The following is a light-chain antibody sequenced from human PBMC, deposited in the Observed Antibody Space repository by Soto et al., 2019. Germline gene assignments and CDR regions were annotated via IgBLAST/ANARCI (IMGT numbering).Light chain of an antibody. J-gene: IGKJ5*01. CDR1: QSLSGGY. CDR2: SAS. V-gene: IGKV3-20*01. Sequence: EILLTQSPGTLSLSPGERATLSCRASQSLSGGYLAWVQQKPGQTPRLLIYSASNRATDIPDRFSGSGSGTDFTLTISRLEPEDFGVYYCQQNGSLPISFGQGTRLEI. CDR3: QQNGSLPIS.